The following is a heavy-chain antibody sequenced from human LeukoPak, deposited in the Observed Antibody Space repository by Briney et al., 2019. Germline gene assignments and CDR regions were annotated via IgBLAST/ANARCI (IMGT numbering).Heavy chain of an antibody. Sequence: GRSLRLSCAASGFTFSSYAMHWVRQAPGKGLEWVAVISYDGSNKYYAGSVKGRFTISRDNSKNTLYLQMNSLRAEDTAVYYCARERLWFGELLFYFDYWGQGTLVTVSS. CDR2: ISYDGSNK. CDR3: ARERLWFGELLFYFDY. D-gene: IGHD3-10*01. CDR1: GFTFSSYA. V-gene: IGHV3-30*04. J-gene: IGHJ4*02.